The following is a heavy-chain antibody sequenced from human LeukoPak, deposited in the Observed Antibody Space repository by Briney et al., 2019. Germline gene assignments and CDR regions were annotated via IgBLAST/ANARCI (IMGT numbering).Heavy chain of an antibody. V-gene: IGHV4-39*07. CDR3: ARARRAVITTPFDY. CDR2: IYYSGST. J-gene: IGHJ4*02. D-gene: IGHD3-22*01. CDR1: GGSISSSSYY. Sequence: SETLSLTCTVSGGSISSSSYYWGWIRQPPGKGLEWIGSIYYSGSTYYNPSLKSRVTISVDTSKNQFSLKLSSVTAADTAVYYCARARRAVITTPFDYWGQGTLVTVSS.